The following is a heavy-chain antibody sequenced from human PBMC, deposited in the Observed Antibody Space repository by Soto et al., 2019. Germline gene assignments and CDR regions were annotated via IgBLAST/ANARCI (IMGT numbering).Heavy chain of an antibody. CDR1: GFTFSSYG. D-gene: IGHD3-3*01. CDR2: IWYDGSNK. CDR3: ARDLESFGVVTPFDP. J-gene: IGHJ5*02. V-gene: IGHV3-33*01. Sequence: QVQLVESGGGVVQPGSSLRLSCAASGFTFSSYGMHWVRQAPGKGLEWVAVIWYDGSNKYYADSVKGRFTISRDNSKNTLYLQMNSLRAEDTAVYYCARDLESFGVVTPFDPWGQGTLVTVSS.